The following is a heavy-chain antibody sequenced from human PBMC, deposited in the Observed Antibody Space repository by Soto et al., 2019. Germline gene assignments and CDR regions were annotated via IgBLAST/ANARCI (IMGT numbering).Heavy chain of an antibody. CDR1: GYTFTSSW. D-gene: IGHD3-22*01. CDR3: ARQVRDYYDSSGYYFDY. CDR2: IDPSDSYS. V-gene: IGHV5-10-1*01. Sequence: GESLKISCKGSGYTFTSSWINWVRQMPGKGLEWMGRIDPSDSYSHYNPSFQGHVTISADKSVNTAYLQWSSLKASDTAMYYCARQVRDYYDSSGYYFDYWGQGTLVTVSS. J-gene: IGHJ4*02.